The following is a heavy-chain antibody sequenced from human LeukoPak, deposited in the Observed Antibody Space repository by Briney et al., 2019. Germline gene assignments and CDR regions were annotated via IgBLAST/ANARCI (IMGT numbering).Heavy chain of an antibody. CDR1: GFTFGSFS. J-gene: IGHJ4*02. CDR3: AKAPVTSCRGAYCYPFDY. CDR2: INSDGSST. Sequence: GGSLRLSCAASGFTFGSFSMSWVRQAPGKGLVWVSRINSDGSSTSYADSVKGRFTISRDNAKNTLYLQMNSLRAEDAAVYYCAKAPVTSCRGAYCYPFDYWGQGTLVTVSS. D-gene: IGHD2-21*01. V-gene: IGHV3-74*01.